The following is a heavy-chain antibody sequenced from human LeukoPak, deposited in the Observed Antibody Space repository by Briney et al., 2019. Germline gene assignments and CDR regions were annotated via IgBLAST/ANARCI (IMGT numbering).Heavy chain of an antibody. CDR2: INWDNDGI. CDR3: AREAVSITIFGVVTQFSYYYMDV. D-gene: IGHD3-3*01. V-gene: IGHV3-9*01. J-gene: IGHJ6*03. Sequence: GTSLRLSCVASGFTFADHAMHWVRRTPGQGLEWVTGINWDNDGIVYAASVRGRFTVSRDNAKNTLYLQMNSLRAEDTAVYYCAREAVSITIFGVVTQFSYYYMDVWGKGTTVTVSS. CDR1: GFTFADHA.